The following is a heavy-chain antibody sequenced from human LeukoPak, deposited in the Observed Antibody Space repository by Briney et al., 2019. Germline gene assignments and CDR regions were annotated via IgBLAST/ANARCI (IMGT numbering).Heavy chain of an antibody. CDR1: GGSFSGYY. CDR2: INHSGST. Sequence: SETLSLTCAVYGGSFSGYYWSWIRQPPGKGLEWIGEINHSGSTNYNPSLKSRVTISVDTSKNQFSLKLCSVTAADTAVYYCARPQQQLVRWYNYWGQGTLVTVSS. J-gene: IGHJ4*02. D-gene: IGHD6-13*01. V-gene: IGHV4-34*01. CDR3: ARPQQQLVRWYNY.